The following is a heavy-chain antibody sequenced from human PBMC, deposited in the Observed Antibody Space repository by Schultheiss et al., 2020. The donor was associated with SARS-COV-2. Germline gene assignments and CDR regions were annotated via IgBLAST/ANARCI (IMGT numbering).Heavy chain of an antibody. J-gene: IGHJ6*02. CDR1: GGSISSGGYY. CDR2: IYHSGST. V-gene: IGHV4-39*01. D-gene: IGHD1-14*01. Sequence: SETLSLTCTVSGGSISSGGYYWGWIRQPPGKGLEWIGSIYHSGSTYYNPSLKSRVTISVDTSKNQFSLKLSSVTAADTAVYYCARVAAGGRGYGMDVWGQGTTVTVSS. CDR3: ARVAAGGRGYGMDV.